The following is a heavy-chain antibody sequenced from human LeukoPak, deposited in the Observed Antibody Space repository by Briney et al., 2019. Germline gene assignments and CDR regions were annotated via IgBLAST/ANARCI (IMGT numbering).Heavy chain of an antibody. CDR3: ARSSTGWSVDF. Sequence: GASVTVSFKASGYTFIHNGVSRVRQAQGQGNGWMGWININGGGTLYAQSLQGRVTLTTDTSTSTLYMELRTLRSDDTAVYYCARSSTGWSVDFWGQGTLVTVSS. D-gene: IGHD6-19*01. J-gene: IGHJ4*02. V-gene: IGHV1-18*01. CDR1: GYTFIHNG. CDR2: ININGGGT.